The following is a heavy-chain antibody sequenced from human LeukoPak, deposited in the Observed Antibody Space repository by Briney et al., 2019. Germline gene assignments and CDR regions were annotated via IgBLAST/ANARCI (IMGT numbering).Heavy chain of an antibody. V-gene: IGHV1-69*04. CDR3: ARSYYDSSAPDY. D-gene: IGHD3-22*01. J-gene: IGHJ4*02. CDR1: GGTFSSYA. CDR2: IIPIFGIA. Sequence: SVKVSCKASGGTFSSYAISWVRQAPGQGLEWMGRIIPIFGIANYAQKFQGRVTITADKSASTAYMELSSLRSEDTAVYYCARSYYDSSAPDYWGQGTLVTVSS.